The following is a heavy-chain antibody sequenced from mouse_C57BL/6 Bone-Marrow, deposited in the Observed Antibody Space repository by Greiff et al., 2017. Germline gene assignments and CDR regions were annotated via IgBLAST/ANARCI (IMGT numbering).Heavy chain of an antibody. D-gene: IGHD2-5*01. J-gene: IGHJ3*01. Sequence: QVQLQQPGAELVMPGASVKLSCKASGYTFTSYWMHWVKQRPGQGLEWIGEIDPSDSYTNYNQKFKGKSTLTVDKSSSTAYMQLSSLTSEDSAVYYCAREDYSNSVFPYWGQGTLVTVSA. CDR3: AREDYSNSVFPY. CDR1: GYTFTSYW. V-gene: IGHV1-69*01. CDR2: IDPSDSYT.